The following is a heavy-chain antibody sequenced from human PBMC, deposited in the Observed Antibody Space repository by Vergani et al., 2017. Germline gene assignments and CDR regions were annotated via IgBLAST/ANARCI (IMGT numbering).Heavy chain of an antibody. D-gene: IGHD6-25*01. CDR2: INHSGST. CDR3: ARGKRIRYYGIDV. Sequence: QVQLQQWGAGLLKPSETLSLTCAVYGGSFSGYYWSWIRQPPGKGLEWIGEINHSGSTNYNPSLKSRVTISVDTSKNQFSLKLSSVTAADTAVYYCARGKRIRYYGIDVWGQGTTVTVSS. J-gene: IGHJ6*02. CDR1: GGSFSGYY. V-gene: IGHV4-34*01.